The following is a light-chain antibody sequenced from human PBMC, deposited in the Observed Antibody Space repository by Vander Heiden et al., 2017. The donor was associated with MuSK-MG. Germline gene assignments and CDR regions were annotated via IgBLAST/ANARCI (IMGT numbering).Light chain of an antibody. CDR3: QAWDSTGAYV. J-gene: IGLJ1*01. CDR1: KLGDKY. Sequence: SSELTQPPSVSVSPGQTASITCSGDKLGDKYACWYQQKPGQSPVLVIYEDDKRPSGIPERFSGSNSGNTATLTISGTQAMDEADYYCQAWDSTGAYVFGTGTKVTVL. V-gene: IGLV3-1*01. CDR2: EDD.